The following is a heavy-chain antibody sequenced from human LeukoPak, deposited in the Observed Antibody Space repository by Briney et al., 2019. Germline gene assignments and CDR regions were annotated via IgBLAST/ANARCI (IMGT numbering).Heavy chain of an antibody. J-gene: IGHJ5*01. Sequence: SETLSLTCAVSGDSISSSSWWSWVRQPPGEGLEWIGEIFHSGTTHYSPSLKSRVTISMDQSKNQFSLKLSSVTAADTAIYYCVRQMPTSTTVDSWGRGILVTVSS. V-gene: IGHV4-4*02. CDR1: GDSISSSSW. CDR3: VRQMPTSTTVDS. CDR2: IFHSGTT. D-gene: IGHD2-2*01.